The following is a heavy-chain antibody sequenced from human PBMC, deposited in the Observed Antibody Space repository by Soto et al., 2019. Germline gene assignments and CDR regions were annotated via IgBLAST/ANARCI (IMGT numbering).Heavy chain of an antibody. J-gene: IGHJ4*02. D-gene: IGHD5-12*01. Sequence: QVQLQESGPGLVKPSETLSLTCTVSGGSTSSGDYYWSWIRQPPGKGLEWIGYIHYSGITYYNPSLKNRLTISQDTSKNQFSLKLRSVTAADTAVYYCARQYGGYEYYFDYWGQGTLVTVSS. V-gene: IGHV4-30-4*01. CDR2: IHYSGIT. CDR3: ARQYGGYEYYFDY. CDR1: GGSTSSGDYY.